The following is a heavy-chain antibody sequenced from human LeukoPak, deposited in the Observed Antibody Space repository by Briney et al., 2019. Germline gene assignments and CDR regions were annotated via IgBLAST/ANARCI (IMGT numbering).Heavy chain of an antibody. V-gene: IGHV4-34*01. J-gene: IGHJ4*02. CDR3: ARGPAAGTFDY. D-gene: IGHD6-13*01. CDR1: GGSFSGYY. Sequence: SETLSLTCAVYGGSFSGYYWSWIRQPPGKGVEWIGEINHSGSTNYNPSLKSRVTISADTSKNQFSLKLSSVTAADTAVYYRARGPAAGTFDYWGQGTLVTVSS. CDR2: INHSGST.